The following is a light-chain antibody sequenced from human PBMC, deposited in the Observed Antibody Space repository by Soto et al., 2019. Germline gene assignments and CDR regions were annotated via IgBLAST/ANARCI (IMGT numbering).Light chain of an antibody. CDR2: EVS. Sequence: QSVLTQPPSASGSPGQSVTISCTGSSGDIGAYNYVSWYQQHPGKAPKLIVYEVSNRPSGVPDRLSGSKSGNTASLTVSGLQAEDEADYYCVSYAGSKLIFGGGTQLTVL. CDR1: SGDIGAYNY. J-gene: IGLJ7*01. CDR3: VSYAGSKLI. V-gene: IGLV2-8*01.